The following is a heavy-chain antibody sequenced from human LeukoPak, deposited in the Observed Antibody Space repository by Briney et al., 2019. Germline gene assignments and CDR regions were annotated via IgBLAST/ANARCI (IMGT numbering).Heavy chain of an antibody. CDR3: AKGYGDYDGWFDP. Sequence: GGSLRLSCAASGFTFDDYAMHWVRQAPGKGLEWVSGISWNSGSIGYADSVKGRFTISRDNAKNSLYLQMNSLRAEDTALYYCAKGYGDYDGWFDPWGQGTLVTVSS. D-gene: IGHD4-17*01. V-gene: IGHV3-9*01. CDR2: ISWNSGSI. J-gene: IGHJ5*02. CDR1: GFTFDDYA.